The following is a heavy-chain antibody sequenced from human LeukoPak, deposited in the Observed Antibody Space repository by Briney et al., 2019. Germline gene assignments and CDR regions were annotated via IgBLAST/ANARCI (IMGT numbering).Heavy chain of an antibody. CDR3: ARDGEYSYGYGMDV. Sequence: PGGSLRLSCAASGFTFSSYWMSWVRQAPGKGLEWVANIKQDGSEKYYVDSVKGRFTISRDNAKNSLYLQMNSLRAEDTAVYYCARDGEYSYGYGMDVWGQGTTVTVSS. D-gene: IGHD5-18*01. CDR2: IKQDGSEK. V-gene: IGHV3-7*01. CDR1: GFTFSSYW. J-gene: IGHJ6*02.